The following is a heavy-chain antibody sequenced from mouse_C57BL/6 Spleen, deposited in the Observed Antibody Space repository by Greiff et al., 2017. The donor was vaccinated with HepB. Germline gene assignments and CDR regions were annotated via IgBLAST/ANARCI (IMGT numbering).Heavy chain of an antibody. Sequence: VQLKQSGPELVKPGASVKIPCKASGYTFTDYNMDWVKQSHGKSLEWIGDINPNNGGTIYNQKFKGKATLTVDKSSSTAYMELRSLTSEDTAVYYCARDERRLRAMEYWGQGTSVTVSS. CDR1: GYTFTDYN. CDR3: ARDERRLRAMEY. CDR2: INPNNGGT. D-gene: IGHD3-2*02. J-gene: IGHJ4*01. V-gene: IGHV1-18*01.